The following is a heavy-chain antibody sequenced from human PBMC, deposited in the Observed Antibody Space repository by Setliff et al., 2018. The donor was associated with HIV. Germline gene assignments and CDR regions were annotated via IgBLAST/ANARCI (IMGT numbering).Heavy chain of an antibody. CDR2: IHPNTGST. CDR1: GYTFTAYY. J-gene: IGHJ3*01. V-gene: IGHV1-2*06. CDR3: AKQGYSDSLYAFDV. Sequence: VASVKVSCKTSGYTFTAYYIYWVRQAPGHGLELMGPIHPNTGSTNYLQEFQGRVTITRDTSMSTVYMALTGLTSDDTAVYYCAKQGYSDSLYAFDVWGQGTMVTVSS. D-gene: IGHD1-26*01.